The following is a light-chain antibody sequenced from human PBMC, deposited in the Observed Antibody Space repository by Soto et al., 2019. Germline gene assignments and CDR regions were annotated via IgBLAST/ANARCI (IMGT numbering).Light chain of an antibody. J-gene: IGKJ1*01. V-gene: IGKV1-5*03. CDR2: KAS. Sequence: DIQMTQSPSTLSASVGDRVTITCRASQSISSWLAWYQQKPGKAPKLLIYKASSLKSAFPSRFSGSGSGTEFTLTISSLQPDDFATYYCQQYDSYLWTFGQGTKVEIK. CDR1: QSISSW. CDR3: QQYDSYLWT.